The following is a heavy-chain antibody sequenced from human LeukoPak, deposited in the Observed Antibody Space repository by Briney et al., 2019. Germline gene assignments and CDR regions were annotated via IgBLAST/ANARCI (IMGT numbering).Heavy chain of an antibody. CDR2: IIPILGTS. J-gene: IGHJ4*02. Sequence: SVKVSCKASGGTFINYAISWMRQAPGQGLEWVGGIIPILGTSNFAQKFQGRVTITTDESTTTAYMELSSLRSEDTAVYYCARDGSGVWFDYWGQGTLVTVSS. V-gene: IGHV1-69*05. CDR1: GGTFINYA. CDR3: ARDGSGVWFDY. D-gene: IGHD3-10*01.